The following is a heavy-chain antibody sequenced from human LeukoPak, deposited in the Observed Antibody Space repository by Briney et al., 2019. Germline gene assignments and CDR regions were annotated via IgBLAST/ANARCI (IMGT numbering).Heavy chain of an antibody. CDR3: TRQIWDSVDY. J-gene: IGHJ4*02. CDR2: IRSKANSYAT. Sequence: PGGSLRLSCAASGFTFSGSAMHWVRQASGKGLEWVGRIRSKANSYATAYAASVKGRFTISRDDSKNTAYLQMNSLKTEDTAVYYCTRQIWDSVDYWGQGTLVTVSS. D-gene: IGHD1-26*01. V-gene: IGHV3-73*01. CDR1: GFTFSGSA.